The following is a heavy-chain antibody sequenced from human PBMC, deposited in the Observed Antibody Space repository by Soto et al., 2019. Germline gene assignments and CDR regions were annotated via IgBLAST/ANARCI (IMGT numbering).Heavy chain of an antibody. D-gene: IGHD3-10*01. CDR1: GYTFSNYG. CDR3: ARDEGIRGLEF. J-gene: IGHJ4*02. CDR2: ISGYNGNT. Sequence: GPEVKKPGASVKVSCKASGYTFSNYGISWVRQAPGQGLEWMGWISGYNGNTAYARNLQDRVTMTIDAPTTTAYMELRSLRSDDTAVYYCARDEGIRGLEFRGPGTLVTVSS. V-gene: IGHV1-18*04.